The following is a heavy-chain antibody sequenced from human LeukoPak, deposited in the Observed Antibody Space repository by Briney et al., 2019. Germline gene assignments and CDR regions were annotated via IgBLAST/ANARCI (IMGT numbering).Heavy chain of an antibody. D-gene: IGHD3-22*01. J-gene: IGHJ3*02. CDR2: IKNDGSTT. CDR1: GFTFSRYW. Sequence: GGSLRLSCPASGFTFSRYWMHWVRQAPGKGLVWVARIKNDGSTTIYADSVKGRFTISRDNTKNTLYLQMNSLRAEDTTVYYCTRTMMGSNAFDIWGQGTMVTVSS. V-gene: IGHV3-74*01. CDR3: TRTMMGSNAFDI.